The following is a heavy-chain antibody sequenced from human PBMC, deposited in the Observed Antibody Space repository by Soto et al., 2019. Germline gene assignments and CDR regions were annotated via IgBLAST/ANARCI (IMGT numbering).Heavy chain of an antibody. CDR3: VRTSPVAGGFDY. CDR2: IYHTT. J-gene: IGHJ4*02. CDR1: GGSISDYY. Sequence: QVQLQESGPGLVKPSETLSLTCTVSGGSISDYYWSWIRQPPGKGLEWIGYIYHTTNYNPSLKSRVTISVNTSKNQFSLKVTSVTAADTAVYYCVRTSPVAGGFDYWGQGTLVTVSS. D-gene: IGHD6-19*01. V-gene: IGHV4-59*01.